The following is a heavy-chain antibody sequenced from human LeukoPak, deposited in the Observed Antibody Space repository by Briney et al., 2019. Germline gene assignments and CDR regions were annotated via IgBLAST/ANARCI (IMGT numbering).Heavy chain of an antibody. V-gene: IGHV3-48*01. CDR3: ARDYFKDFWSGYLMSRFDP. CDR2: ISSSSSTI. D-gene: IGHD3-3*01. J-gene: IGHJ5*02. Sequence: PGGSLRLSCAASGFTFSSYSMNWVRQAPGKGLEWVSYISSSSSTIYYADSVKGRFTISRDNAKNSLYLQMNSLRAEDTAVYYCARDYFKDFWSGYLMSRFDPWGQGTLVTVSS. CDR1: GFTFSSYS.